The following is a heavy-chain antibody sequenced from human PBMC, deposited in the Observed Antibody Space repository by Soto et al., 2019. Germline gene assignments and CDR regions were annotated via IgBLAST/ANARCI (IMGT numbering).Heavy chain of an antibody. V-gene: IGHV4-31*03. CDR2: IYYSGST. D-gene: IGHD2-15*01. CDR3: AREVVVAATNPYNWFDP. Sequence: QVQLQGSGPGLVKPSQTLSLTCTVSGGSISSGGYYWSWIRQHPGKGLEWIGYIYYSGSTYYNPSLKSRVTISVDTSKNQFSLKLSSVTAADTAVYYCAREVVVAATNPYNWFDPWGQGTLVTVSS. CDR1: GGSISSGGYY. J-gene: IGHJ5*02.